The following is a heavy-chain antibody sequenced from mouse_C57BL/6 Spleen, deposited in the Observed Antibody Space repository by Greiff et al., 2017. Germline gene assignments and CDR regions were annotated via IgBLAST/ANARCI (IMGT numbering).Heavy chain of an antibody. CDR1: GFNIKDDY. CDR2: IDPENGDT. V-gene: IGHV14-4*01. D-gene: IGHD2-3*01. J-gene: IGHJ4*01. CDR3: TTWGDGYYAMDY. Sequence: VQLQQSGAELVRPGASVKLSCTASGFNIKDDYMHWVKQRPEQGLEWIGWIDPENGDTESASKFQGKATITADTSSNTAYLQLSSLTSEDTAVYYCTTWGDGYYAMDYWGQGTSVTVSS.